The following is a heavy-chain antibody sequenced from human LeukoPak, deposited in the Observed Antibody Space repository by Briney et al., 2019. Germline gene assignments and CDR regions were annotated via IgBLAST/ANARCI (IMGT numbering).Heavy chain of an antibody. CDR1: GYSISSGYY. CDR2: IYHTGST. D-gene: IGHD4-23*01. V-gene: IGHV4-38-2*01. J-gene: IGHJ3*02. CDR3: ARMYAGIFPNGFYI. Sequence: SETLSLTCAVSGYSISSGYYWGWIRQPTGKGLEWIGSIYHTGSTYYNPSLKSRLIISVDTSNNQFSLKLNSVTAADTAVYYCARMYAGIFPNGFYIWGQGTMVTVSS.